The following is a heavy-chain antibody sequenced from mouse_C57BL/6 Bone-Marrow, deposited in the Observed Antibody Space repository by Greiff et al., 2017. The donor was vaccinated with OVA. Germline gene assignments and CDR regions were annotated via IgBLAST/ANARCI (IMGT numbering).Heavy chain of an antibody. Sequence: VQVVESGPGLVQPSQSLSITCTVSGFSLTSYGVHWVRQSPGKGLEWLGVIWRGGSTDYNAAFMSRLSITKDNSKSQVFFKMNSLQADDTAIYYCAKTGTVVPYWYFDVWGTGTTVTVSS. CDR2: IWRGGST. D-gene: IGHD1-1*01. V-gene: IGHV2-5*01. CDR1: GFSLTSYG. CDR3: AKTGTVVPYWYFDV. J-gene: IGHJ1*03.